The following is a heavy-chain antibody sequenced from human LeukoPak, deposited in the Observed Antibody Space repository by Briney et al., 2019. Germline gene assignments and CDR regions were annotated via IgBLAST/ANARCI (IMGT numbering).Heavy chain of an antibody. CDR2: ISYDGSNK. J-gene: IGHJ5*02. CDR1: GFTFSSYA. D-gene: IGHD2/OR15-2a*01. Sequence: GRSLRLSCAASGFTFSSYAMHWVRQAPGKGLEWVAVISYDGSNKYYADSVKGRFTISRDNSKNTLYLQMNSLRAEDTAVYYCARGKTSQNIVTRKTYNWFDPWGQGTLVTVSS. CDR3: ARGKTSQNIVTRKTYNWFDP. V-gene: IGHV3-30*04.